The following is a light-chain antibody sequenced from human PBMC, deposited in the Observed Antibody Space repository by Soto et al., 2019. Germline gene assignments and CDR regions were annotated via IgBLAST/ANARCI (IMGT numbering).Light chain of an antibody. Sequence: EIVLTQSPGTLSLSPGERSTLSFMASQSVSSSYLAWYQQKPGQAPRLLIYGASSRATGIPDRFSGSGSGTDFTLTISRLEPEDFAVYYCQQYGSSRTFGQGTKVDNK. J-gene: IGKJ1*01. CDR2: GAS. CDR1: QSVSSSY. V-gene: IGKV3-20*01. CDR3: QQYGSSRT.